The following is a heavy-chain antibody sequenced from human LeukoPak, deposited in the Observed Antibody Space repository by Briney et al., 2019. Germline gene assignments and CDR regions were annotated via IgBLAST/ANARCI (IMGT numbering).Heavy chain of an antibody. Sequence: PGGSLRLSCAATGFTFSSYWMSWVRQAPGKGLEWVANIKEDGSGKYYVDSVKGRFTISRDNAKNSLYLQMNSLRAEDMAVYYCARGLWLLDNWFDPWGQGTLVTVSS. CDR2: IKEDGSGK. J-gene: IGHJ5*02. CDR1: GFTFSSYW. CDR3: ARGLWLLDNWFDP. V-gene: IGHV3-7*01. D-gene: IGHD5-18*01.